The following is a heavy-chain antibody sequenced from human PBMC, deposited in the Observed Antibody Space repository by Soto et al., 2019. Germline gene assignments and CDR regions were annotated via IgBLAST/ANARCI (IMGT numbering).Heavy chain of an antibody. CDR1: GFTFSSYG. CDR2: IWYDGSNK. CDR3: ARGIFGVVEMDV. V-gene: IGHV3-33*01. Sequence: QVQLVESGGGVVQPGRSLRLSCAASGFTFSSYGMHWVRQAPGKGLEWVAVIWYDGSNKYYADSVKGRFTISRDNYKNTQYLQMNSLRAEDTAVYYCARGIFGVVEMDVWGQGTTVTVSS. J-gene: IGHJ6*02. D-gene: IGHD3-3*01.